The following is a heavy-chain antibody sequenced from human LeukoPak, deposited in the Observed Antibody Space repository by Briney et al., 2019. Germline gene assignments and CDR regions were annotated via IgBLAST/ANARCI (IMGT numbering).Heavy chain of an antibody. CDR1: GGSFSDYY. J-gene: IGHJ4*02. CDR2: INQSGGT. V-gene: IGHV4-34*01. D-gene: IGHD5-12*01. CDR3: ARDGYSGSDAL. Sequence: SETLSLTCNVSGGSFSDYYWTWIRQPPGKGLEWIGEINQSGGTKYNPSLKSRISISGDTTKDQFSLKLASVTAADTAVYYCARDGYSGSDALWGQGTLVTVSS.